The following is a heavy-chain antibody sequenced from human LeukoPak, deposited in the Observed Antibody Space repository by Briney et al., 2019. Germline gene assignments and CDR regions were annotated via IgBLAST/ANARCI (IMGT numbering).Heavy chain of an antibody. J-gene: IGHJ1*01. D-gene: IGHD2-15*01. CDR1: GDSISHSRSY. V-gene: IGHV4-39*07. Sequence: NPSETLSLTCTVSGDSISHSRSYWTWIRQSPGKGLEWIGSVTDTGNTYYNTSLKSRLALSVDTSRNQFSLKLSSVTAADTAVYYCARDPPGGIGEYFQHWGQGTLVTVSS. CDR3: ARDPPGGIGEYFQH. CDR2: VTDTGNT.